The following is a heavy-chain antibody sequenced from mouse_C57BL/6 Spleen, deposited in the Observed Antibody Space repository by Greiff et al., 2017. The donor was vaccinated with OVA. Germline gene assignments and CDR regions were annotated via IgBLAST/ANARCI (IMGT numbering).Heavy chain of an antibody. D-gene: IGHD1-1*01. CDR2: IYPGSGST. CDR3: ARGTYYYGSSYSY. CDR1: GYTFTSYW. V-gene: IGHV1-55*01. J-gene: IGHJ2*01. Sequence: VQLQQSGAELVKPGASVKMSCKASGYTFTSYWITWVKQRPGQGLEWIGDIYPGSGSTNYNEKFKSKATLTVDTSSSTAYMQLSSLTSEDSAVYYCARGTYYYGSSYSYWGQGTTLTVSS.